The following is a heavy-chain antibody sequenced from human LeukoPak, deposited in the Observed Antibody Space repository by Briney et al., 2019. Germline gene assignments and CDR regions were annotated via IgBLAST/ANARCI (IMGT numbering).Heavy chain of an antibody. CDR1: GFTFDDYG. Sequence: GGSLRLSCAASGFTFDDYGMSWVRQAPGKGLEWVSGINWNGGNTGYADSVKGRFAISRDNVKNSLYLQMNSLRAEDTALYYCARAPGVRYYYYMDVWGKGTTVTVSS. J-gene: IGHJ6*03. CDR3: ARAPGVRYYYYMDV. CDR2: INWNGGNT. V-gene: IGHV3-20*04. D-gene: IGHD2-8*01.